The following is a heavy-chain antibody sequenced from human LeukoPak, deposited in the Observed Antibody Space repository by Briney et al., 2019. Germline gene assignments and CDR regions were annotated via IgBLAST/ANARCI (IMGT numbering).Heavy chain of an antibody. Sequence: ASVKVSCKASGYTFTGYYMHWVRQAPGQGLGWMGWINPNSGGTNYAQKFQGRVTMTRDTSISTAYMELSRLRSDDTAVYYCARVPISVVIPKYYFDYWGQGTLVTVSS. CDR3: ARVPISVVIPKYYFDY. CDR1: GYTFTGYY. CDR2: INPNSGGT. V-gene: IGHV1-2*02. D-gene: IGHD3-22*01. J-gene: IGHJ4*02.